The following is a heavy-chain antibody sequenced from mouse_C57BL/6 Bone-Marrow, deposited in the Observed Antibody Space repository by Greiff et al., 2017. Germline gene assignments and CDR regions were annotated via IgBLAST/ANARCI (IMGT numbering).Heavy chain of an antibody. CDR2: IDPENGDT. D-gene: IGHD1-1*01. CDR1: GFNIKDDY. J-gene: IGHJ1*03. Sequence: VQLQQSGAELVRPGASVKLSCTASGFNIKDDYMHWVKQRPEQGLEWIGWIDPENGDTEYASKFQGKATITADTSSNTAYLQLSSLTSEDTAVYYCTSYYYGSNLLYWYFDVWGTGTTVTVSS. V-gene: IGHV14-4*01. CDR3: TSYYYGSNLLYWYFDV.